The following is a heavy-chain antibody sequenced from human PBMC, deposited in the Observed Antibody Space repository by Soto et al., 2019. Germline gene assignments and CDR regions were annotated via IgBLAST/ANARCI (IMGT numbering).Heavy chain of an antibody. CDR3: APHVSCSGGSCQYDAFAI. CDR2: ITADGGT. D-gene: IGHD2-15*01. V-gene: IGHV3-23*01. Sequence: EVQVLESGGGLVQPGGSLRLSCEGSGFTVSSHAMTWIRQAPGKGPEWVSTITADGGTYYADSVKGRFAMSRDTSXXTXXLQMNSLGAEGTAAYYCAPHVSCSGGSCQYDAFAIRGQGTMVTVSS. J-gene: IGHJ3*02. CDR1: GFTVSSHA.